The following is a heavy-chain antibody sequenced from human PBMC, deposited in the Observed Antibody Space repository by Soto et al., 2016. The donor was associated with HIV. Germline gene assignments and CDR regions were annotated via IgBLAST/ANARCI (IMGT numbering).Heavy chain of an antibody. CDR2: ISPNSQTT. V-gene: IGHV1-2*02. J-gene: IGHJ6*03. CDR1: GPSFPTFH. Sequence: QVQLVQSGPELKEPGASVKVSCKISGPSFPTFHIHWVREAPGQGLEWMGWISPNSQTTNYAQKFQGRVTMTRDTSISTAYMELSRLRSDDTAVYYCARERVSRGNYYYYMDVWGKGTTVTVSS. CDR3: ARERVSRGNYYYYMDV. D-gene: IGHD6-13*01.